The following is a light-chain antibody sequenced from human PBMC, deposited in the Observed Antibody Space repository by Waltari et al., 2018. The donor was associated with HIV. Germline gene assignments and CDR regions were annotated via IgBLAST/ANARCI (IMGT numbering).Light chain of an antibody. CDR1: QSVSSSY. V-gene: IGKV3-20*01. J-gene: IGKJ2*03. CDR3: QQYGNAPDS. CDR2: GAS. Sequence: EIVSTQSTGTLPLSPGDRATLSCRASQSVSSSYLAWYQQKPGQAPRLLIYGASSRATGIPDRFSGSGSGTDFTLTISRLEPEDFAVYYCQQYGNAPDSFGQGTKLEIK.